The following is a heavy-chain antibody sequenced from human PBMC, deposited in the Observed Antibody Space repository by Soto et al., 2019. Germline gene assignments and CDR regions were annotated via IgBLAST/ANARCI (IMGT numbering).Heavy chain of an antibody. CDR3: ARFNWYFDL. Sequence: QVQLQESGPGLVKPSETLSLTCTVSGGSISSYDWSWIRQPPGTGLEWIGYSYYSGSTNYNPSLKSRVTISVDTSKNQFSLKLSSVTAADTAVYYCARFNWYFDLWGRGTLVTVSS. CDR1: GGSISSYD. V-gene: IGHV4-59*08. J-gene: IGHJ2*01. CDR2: SYYSGST.